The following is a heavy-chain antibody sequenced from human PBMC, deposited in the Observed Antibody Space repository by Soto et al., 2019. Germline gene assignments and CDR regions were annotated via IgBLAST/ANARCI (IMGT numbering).Heavy chain of an antibody. CDR3: AKEGGSAYYGMDV. Sequence: PGESLKISCKGSGYSFTSYWISWVRQMPGKGLEWMGRIDPSDSYTNYSPSFQGQVTLSADKSINTAYLQWNSLKASDTATYYCAKEGGSAYYGMDVWGQGTTVTVSS. J-gene: IGHJ6*02. CDR1: GYSFTSYW. V-gene: IGHV5-10-1*04. CDR2: IDPSDSYT. D-gene: IGHD2-15*01.